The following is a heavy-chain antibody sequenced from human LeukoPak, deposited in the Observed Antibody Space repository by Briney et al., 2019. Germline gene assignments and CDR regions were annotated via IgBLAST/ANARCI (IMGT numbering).Heavy chain of an antibody. Sequence: GGSLRLSCAASGFTRSDYHMNWVRQAPGKGLEWPSSITTISHYIYYAGAVRGRFTISRDNAKNSLYLQMNSLRGEDTAVYYCARSGGPGTYHQLRYSWFDPWGQGTLVTVSS. J-gene: IGHJ5*02. D-gene: IGHD3-10*01. V-gene: IGHV3-21*01. CDR3: ARSGGPGTYHQLRYSWFDP. CDR1: GFTRSDYH. CDR2: ITTISHYI.